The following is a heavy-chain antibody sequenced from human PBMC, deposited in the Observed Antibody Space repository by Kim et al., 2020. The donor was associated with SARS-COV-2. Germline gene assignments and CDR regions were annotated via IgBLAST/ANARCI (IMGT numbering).Heavy chain of an antibody. CDR2: INPSGGST. CDR1: GYTFTSYY. CDR3: ARAGFSGSHPGGFCGY. J-gene: IGHJ4*02. D-gene: IGHD1-26*01. Sequence: ASVKVSCKASGYTFTSYYMHWVRQAPGQGLEWMGIINPSGGSTSYAQKFQGRVTMTRDTSTSTVYMELSSLRSEDTAVYYCARAGFSGSHPGGFCGYWGQGTLVTVST. V-gene: IGHV1-46*01.